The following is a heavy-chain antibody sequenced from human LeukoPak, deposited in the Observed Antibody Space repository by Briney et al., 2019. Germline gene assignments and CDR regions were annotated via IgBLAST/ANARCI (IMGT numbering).Heavy chain of an antibody. V-gene: IGHV3-15*01. J-gene: IGHJ6*03. CDR1: GFTFSNAW. CDR3: TTDVVVVPAAIGAVAKDLYYYYYYMDV. Sequence: GGSLRLSCAASGFTFSNAWMSWVRQAPGKGLEWVGRIKSKTDGGTTDYAAPVKGRFTISRDDSKNTLYLQMNSLKTEDTAVYYCTTDVVVVPAAIGAVAKDLYYYYYYMDVWGKGTTVTVSS. D-gene: IGHD2-2*02. CDR2: IKSKTDGGTT.